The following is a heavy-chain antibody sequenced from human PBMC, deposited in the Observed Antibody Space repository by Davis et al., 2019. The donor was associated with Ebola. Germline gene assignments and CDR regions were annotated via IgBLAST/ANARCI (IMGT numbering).Heavy chain of an antibody. CDR3: AREETRGSIAGWFDP. CDR2: IFYSGTP. V-gene: IGHV4-39*02. D-gene: IGHD2-21*01. CDR1: GASISDTNYF. Sequence: MPSETLSLTCTVSGASISDTNYFWAWIRQPPGKGLEWIGSIFYSGTPYYNPSLKSRLTMSVDTSRNQFSVRLSSLTAADTALYYCAREETRGSIAGWFDPWGQGTLVTVSS. J-gene: IGHJ5*02.